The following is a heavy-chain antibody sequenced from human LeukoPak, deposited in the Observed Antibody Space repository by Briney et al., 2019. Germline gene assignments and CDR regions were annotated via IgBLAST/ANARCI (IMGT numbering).Heavy chain of an antibody. CDR1: GFTFDDYG. V-gene: IGHV3-20*04. Sequence: PGGSLRLSCAASGFTFDDYGMSWVRQAPGKGLEWISGVNWNGGSTGYADSVKVRFTVSRDNAKNSLYLQMNSLRAEDTALYYCVRDRCSSTSCHDSPNWFDPWGQGTLVTVSS. CDR2: VNWNGGST. CDR3: VRDRCSSTSCHDSPNWFDP. J-gene: IGHJ5*02. D-gene: IGHD2-2*01.